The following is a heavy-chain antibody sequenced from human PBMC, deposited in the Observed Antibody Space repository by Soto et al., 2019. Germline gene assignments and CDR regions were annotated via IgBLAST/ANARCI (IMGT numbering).Heavy chain of an antibody. CDR1: GGSISGSY. CDR2: INHSGST. J-gene: IGHJ3*01. CDR3: AREATVVRPSRFDC. V-gene: IGHV4-34*01. D-gene: IGHD4-17*01. Sequence: SGTLSLTCAVYGGSISGSYWSWLGPPPGKGLEWIGEINHSGSTNYNPSLKSRVTISVDTSKNQFSLKLSSVTAADTAVDDCAREATVVRPSRFDCWGQGTMVTVSS.